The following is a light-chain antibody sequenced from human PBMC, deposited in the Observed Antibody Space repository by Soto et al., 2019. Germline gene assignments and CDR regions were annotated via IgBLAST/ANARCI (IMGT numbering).Light chain of an antibody. CDR3: QQRYRTPIT. J-gene: IGKJ5*01. V-gene: IGKV1-39*01. CDR1: QSISGF. CDR2: GAT. Sequence: DIQMTQSPASLSASVGDRVTITCRASQSISGFLSWFQQKPGKAPKLLIYGATTLQRGVPSRFSGSGSGTNFSLTITSLQTEDFATYYCQQRYRTPITFGQGTRLEIK.